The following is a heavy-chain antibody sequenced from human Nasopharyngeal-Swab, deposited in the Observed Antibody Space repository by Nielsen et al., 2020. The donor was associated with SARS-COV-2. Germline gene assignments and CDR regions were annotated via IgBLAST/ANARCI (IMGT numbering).Heavy chain of an antibody. V-gene: IGHV5-10-1*01. CDR2: IDPSDSYT. CDR3: ARWVVDCSSTSCHYYFDY. J-gene: IGHJ4*02. Sequence: GGSLRLSCKGSGYSFTSYWISWVRQMPGKGLEWMGRIDPSDSYTNYSPSFQGHVTISADKSISTAYLQWSSLKASDTAMYYCARWVVDCSSTSCHYYFDYWSQGTLVTVSS. CDR1: GYSFTSYW. D-gene: IGHD2-2*01.